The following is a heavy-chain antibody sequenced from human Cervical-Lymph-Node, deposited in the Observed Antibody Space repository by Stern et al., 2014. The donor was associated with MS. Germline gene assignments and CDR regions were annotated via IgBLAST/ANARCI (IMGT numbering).Heavy chain of an antibody. V-gene: IGHV3-30*01. D-gene: IGHD6-6*01. Sequence: VQLLESGGGVAQPGRSLRLSCAASGFTLSSFAMHWVRQAPGNGLEWVAVLSHDGSHSFYADSFKGRFTLARDDSKNTLYLQWNSLRAEDTAVDYCARDIFVYSSSCPNHWGQGTLVTVSS. J-gene: IGHJ5*02. CDR3: ARDIFVYSSSCPNH. CDR2: LSHDGSHS. CDR1: GFTLSSFA.